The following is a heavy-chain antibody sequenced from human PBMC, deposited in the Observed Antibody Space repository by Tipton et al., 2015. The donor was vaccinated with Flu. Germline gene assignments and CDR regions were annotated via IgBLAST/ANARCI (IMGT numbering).Heavy chain of an antibody. Sequence: SLRLSCAASGFTFSGSAMHWVRQASGKGLEWVGRIKSKANSYATAYAASVKGRFTISRDDSKNMAYLQMNSLKTEDTAVYYCTRFRDYGSGSLGGYWGQGTLVTVSS. D-gene: IGHD3-10*01. CDR3: TRFRDYGSGSLGGY. J-gene: IGHJ4*02. V-gene: IGHV3-73*01. CDR1: GFTFSGSA. CDR2: IKSKANSYAT.